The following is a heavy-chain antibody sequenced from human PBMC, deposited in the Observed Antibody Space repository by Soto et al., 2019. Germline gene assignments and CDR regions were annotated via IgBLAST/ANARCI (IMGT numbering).Heavy chain of an antibody. CDR1: GYTFTSYA. Sequence: QVQLVQSGAEVKKPGASVKVSCKASGYTFTSYAMHWVRQAPGQRLEWMGWINAVNGNTKYSQKFQGRVTITRDTSASTAYMELSSLRSEDTAVYYCARVSGWYYFDYWGQGTLVTVSS. J-gene: IGHJ4*02. D-gene: IGHD6-19*01. V-gene: IGHV1-3*01. CDR2: INAVNGNT. CDR3: ARVSGWYYFDY.